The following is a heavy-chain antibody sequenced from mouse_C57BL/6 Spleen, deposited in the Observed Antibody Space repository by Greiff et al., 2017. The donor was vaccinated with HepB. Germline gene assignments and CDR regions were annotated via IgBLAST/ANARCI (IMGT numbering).Heavy chain of an antibody. V-gene: IGHV5-17*01. CDR2: ISSGRSTI. Sequence: EVQLVESGGGLVKPGGSLKLSCAASGFTFSDYGMHWVRQAPEKGLEWVAYISSGRSTIYYADTVKGRFTISRDNAKNTLFLQMTSLRSDDTAMYYCAREGPYAMDYWGQGTSVTVSA. CDR3: AREGPYAMDY. CDR1: GFTFSDYG. J-gene: IGHJ4*01.